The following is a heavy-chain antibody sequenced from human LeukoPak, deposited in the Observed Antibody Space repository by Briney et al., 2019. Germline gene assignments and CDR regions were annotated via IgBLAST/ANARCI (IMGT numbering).Heavy chain of an antibody. D-gene: IGHD2-15*01. CDR1: GFTFSSYA. Sequence: GGSLRLSCAASGFTFSSYAMSWVRQAPGKGLEWVSAVSGSGGSTYYADSVKGRFTISRDNSKNTLYLQMSSLRAEDTAVYYCAKADCSGGSCYWFDPWGQGTLVTVSS. CDR2: VSGSGGST. CDR3: AKADCSGGSCYWFDP. J-gene: IGHJ5*02. V-gene: IGHV3-23*01.